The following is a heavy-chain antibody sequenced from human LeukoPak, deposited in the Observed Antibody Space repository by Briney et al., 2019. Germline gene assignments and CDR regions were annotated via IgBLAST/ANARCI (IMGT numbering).Heavy chain of an antibody. CDR3: ARAVTSSSSWYKWVNWFDP. V-gene: IGHV4-4*07. Sequence: PSETLSLTCTVSGGSVNSYYLSWIRQPAGKTLEWIGRIYDGGSTNYNPSLKSRVTMSVDTSKNQISLKLKSVTAADTAVYYCARAVTSSSSWYKWVNWFDPWGQGTLVTVSS. J-gene: IGHJ5*02. CDR1: GGSVNSYY. CDR2: IYDGGST. D-gene: IGHD6-13*01.